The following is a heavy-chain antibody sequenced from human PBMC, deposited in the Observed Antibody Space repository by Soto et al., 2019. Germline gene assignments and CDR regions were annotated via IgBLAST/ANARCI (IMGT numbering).Heavy chain of an antibody. J-gene: IGHJ6*02. CDR1: GGSIISYY. CDR3: ASHSFSGSYPPLYYYYGMDV. CDR2: IYYSGST. Sequence: PSETLAHTCTFSGGSIISYYWSWIRQPPGKGLEWIGYIYYSGSTNYNPSLKSRVTISVDTSKNQFSLKLSSVTAADTAVYYCASHSFSGSYPPLYYYYGMDVWGQGTTVTV. V-gene: IGHV4-59*01. D-gene: IGHD1-26*01.